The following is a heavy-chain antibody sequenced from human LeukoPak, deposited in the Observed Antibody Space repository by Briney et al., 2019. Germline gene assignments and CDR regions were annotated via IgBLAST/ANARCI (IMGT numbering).Heavy chain of an antibody. J-gene: IGHJ4*02. CDR3: ARQSASSSGDRSFYY. CDR2: VDPSDSET. CDR1: GSSFTSYW. V-gene: IGHV5-10-1*01. Sequence: HGESLKTSCKAPGSSFTSYWINWVPQMPGKGLEWMGRVDPSDSETNYRPSFQGHVTTSADKSITTAYLQWSSLKASDTALYYCARQSASSSGDRSFYYWGQGDLVTVSS. D-gene: IGHD6-19*01.